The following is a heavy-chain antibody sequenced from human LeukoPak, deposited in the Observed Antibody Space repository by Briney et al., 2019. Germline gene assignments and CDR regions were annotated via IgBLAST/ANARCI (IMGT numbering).Heavy chain of an antibody. J-gene: IGHJ4*02. CDR2: ISRSGGNT. CDR1: GFGLSVYD. CDR3: ARHWV. D-gene: IGHD3-16*01. V-gene: IGHV3-23*01. Sequence: PGGSLRLSCAASGFGLSVYDMGGVRQAPGKGLEWVSTISRSGGNTYYADSVKGRFTISRDNSKNTLSLQMNNLRVDDAAVYYCARHWVWGQGTLVTVSS.